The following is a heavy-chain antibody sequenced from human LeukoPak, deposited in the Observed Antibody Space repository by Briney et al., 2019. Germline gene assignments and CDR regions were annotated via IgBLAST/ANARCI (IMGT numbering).Heavy chain of an antibody. CDR3: AHYDSSGYYLDY. CDR1: GFTVSSNY. V-gene: IGHV3-66*01. J-gene: IGHJ4*02. CDR2: IYSGGST. D-gene: IGHD3-22*01. Sequence: GGSLRLSCAASGFTVSSNYMSWVRQAPGKGLEWVSVIYSGGSTYYADSVKGRFTISRDNSKNTLYLQMSSLRAEDTAVYYCAHYDSSGYYLDYWGQGTLVTVSS.